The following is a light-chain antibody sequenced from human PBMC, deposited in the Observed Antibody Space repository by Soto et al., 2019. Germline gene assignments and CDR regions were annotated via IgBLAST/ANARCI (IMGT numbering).Light chain of an antibody. CDR2: SAS. Sequence: EIVFTQSPGTLSLSPVERCTLSCRASQNLGTLYLAWFKQTSGQAPRIIIYSASRRATGIKDRGTVMLEWKAINIHLNRVEHEDLSVYVGKQYAGSTRAFGQVTKVDI. J-gene: IGKJ1*01. CDR1: QNLGTLY. CDR3: KQYAGSTRA. V-gene: IGKV3-20*01.